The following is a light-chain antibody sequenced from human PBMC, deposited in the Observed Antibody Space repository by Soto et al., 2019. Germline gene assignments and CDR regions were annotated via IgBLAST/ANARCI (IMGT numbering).Light chain of an antibody. Sequence: QSVLTQPPSASGSPGQSVTISCTGTSSDVGGYNYVSWYQQHPGKAPKLMIYEVSKRPSGVPDRFSGSKSGSTASLTVSGLQAEDEADYYCSSYAGSSHYVFGTGTKVTV. V-gene: IGLV2-8*01. CDR2: EVS. CDR1: SSDVGGYNY. CDR3: SSYAGSSHYV. J-gene: IGLJ1*01.